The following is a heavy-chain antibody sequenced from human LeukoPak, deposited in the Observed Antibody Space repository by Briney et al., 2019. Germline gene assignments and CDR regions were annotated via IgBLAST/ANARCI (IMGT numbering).Heavy chain of an antibody. Sequence: SETLSLTCAVYGGSFSGYYWSWIRKPPGKGLEWIGEINHSGSTNYNPSLKSRVTISVDTSKNQFSLKLSSVTAADTAVYYCARAPHIVVVTATPGWSDPWRQGTLVTVSS. V-gene: IGHV4-34*01. J-gene: IGHJ5*02. CDR3: ARAPHIVVVTATPGWSDP. CDR2: INHSGST. CDR1: GGSFSGYY. D-gene: IGHD2-21*02.